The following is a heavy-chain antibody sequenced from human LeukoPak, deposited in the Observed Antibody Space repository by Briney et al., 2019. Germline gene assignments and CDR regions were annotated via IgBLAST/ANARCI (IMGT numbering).Heavy chain of an antibody. CDR1: GFTFSSYS. D-gene: IGHD6-19*01. Sequence: GGSLRLSCAASGFTFSSYSTNWVRQAPGKGLEWVSTISSSGSYIYYADSLKGRFTISRDNAKKSLFLQMKSLRAEDTAVYYCARGLQWLVATRFDYWGQGTLVTVSS. J-gene: IGHJ4*02. CDR2: ISSSGSYI. V-gene: IGHV3-21*01. CDR3: ARGLQWLVATRFDY.